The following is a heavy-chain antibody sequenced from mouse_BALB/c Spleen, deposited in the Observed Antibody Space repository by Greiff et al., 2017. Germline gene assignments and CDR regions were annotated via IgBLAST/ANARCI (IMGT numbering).Heavy chain of an antibody. V-gene: IGHV1-66*01. D-gene: IGHD3-2*01. CDR1: GYSFTSYY. J-gene: IGHJ3*01. CDR3: ARDSSGHGFAY. Sequence: QVQLQQSGPELVKPGASVKISCKASGYSFTSYYIHWVKQRPGQGLEWIGWIFPGSGNTKYNEKFKGKATLTADTSSSTAYMQLSSLTSEDSAVYFCARDSSGHGFAYWGQGTLVTVSA. CDR2: IFPGSGNT.